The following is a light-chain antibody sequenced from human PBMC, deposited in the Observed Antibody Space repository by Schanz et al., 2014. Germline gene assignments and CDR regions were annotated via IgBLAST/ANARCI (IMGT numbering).Light chain of an antibody. CDR3: AAWDDSLNGGRV. CDR1: SSDVGGYKN. V-gene: IGLV2-11*01. J-gene: IGLJ3*02. CDR2: DVS. Sequence: QSALTQPRSVSGSPGQSVTISCTGTSSDVGGYKNVSWYQQHPGKAPKLMIYDVSNRPSGVPDRFSGSKSGTSASLAITGLRSEDEADYYCAAWDDSLNGGRVFGGGTKLTVL.